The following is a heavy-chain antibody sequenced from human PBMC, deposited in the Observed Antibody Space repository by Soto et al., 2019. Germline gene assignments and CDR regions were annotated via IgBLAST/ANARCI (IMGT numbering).Heavy chain of an antibody. D-gene: IGHD6-19*01. CDR3: ARAVAVPADFDY. V-gene: IGHV1-3*05. Sequence: QVQLVQSGAEEKKPGASVKVSCKASGYTFTVYAVHWVRQAPGQRVEWMGWINAGNGNTKYSQKFQGRVTITRDTPASTAYMGLSSLRAEDTAVYYCARAVAVPADFDYWGQGTLVTVSS. J-gene: IGHJ4*02. CDR1: GYTFTVYA. CDR2: INAGNGNT.